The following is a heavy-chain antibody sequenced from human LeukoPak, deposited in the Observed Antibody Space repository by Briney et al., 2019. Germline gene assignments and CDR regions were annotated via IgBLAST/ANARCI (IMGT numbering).Heavy chain of an antibody. Sequence: PGGSLRLSCAASGFTFDDYAMHWVRQAPGKGLEWVSGISWNSGSIGYADSVKGRFTISRDDAKNSLYLQMNSLRAEDTAVYYCARGREEDRIAPFDPWGQGTLVTVSS. J-gene: IGHJ5*02. CDR1: GFTFDDYA. D-gene: IGHD6-13*01. CDR2: ISWNSGSI. V-gene: IGHV3-9*01. CDR3: ARGREEDRIAPFDP.